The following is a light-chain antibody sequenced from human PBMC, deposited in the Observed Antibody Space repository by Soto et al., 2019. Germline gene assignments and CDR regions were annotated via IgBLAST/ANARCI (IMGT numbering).Light chain of an antibody. J-gene: IGKJ5*01. CDR2: DAS. CDR3: QERTNRSIA. CDR1: QSVSSY. Sequence: GLRQYRAPLSLSPGERGTLSCGASQSVSSYLAWYQQKPGQAPRLLIYDASNRATGIPARFSGTGSGTDFTLTINSLEPDDFAVDYCQERTNRSIACGRGTRRELK. V-gene: IGKV3-11*01.